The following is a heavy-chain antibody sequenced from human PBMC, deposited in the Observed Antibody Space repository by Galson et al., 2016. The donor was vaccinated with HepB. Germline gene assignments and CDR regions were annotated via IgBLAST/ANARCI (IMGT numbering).Heavy chain of an antibody. Sequence: SVKVSCKVSGYSLSDLAMHWVRQAPGKGLEWMGGFEPEDGETIYAPKFQGRVSMTEDTSTDTAYMELNSLRSEDTAVYYCATVGTDVVPAACHNYYYGMDVWGQGTTVTVSS. D-gene: IGHD2-2*01. CDR1: GYSLSDLA. CDR3: ATVGTDVVPAACHNYYYGMDV. V-gene: IGHV1-24*01. CDR2: FEPEDGET. J-gene: IGHJ6*02.